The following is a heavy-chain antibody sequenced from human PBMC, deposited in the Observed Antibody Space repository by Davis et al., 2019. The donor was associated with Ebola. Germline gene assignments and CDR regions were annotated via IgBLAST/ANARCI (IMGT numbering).Heavy chain of an antibody. D-gene: IGHD4-23*01. V-gene: IGHV1-46*01. Sequence: AASVKVSCKASGYTFTGYYMHWVRQAPGQGLEWMGIINPSGGSTSYAQKFQGRVTMTRDTSTSTAYMELSRLRSEDTAVYYCARMTTVDPDYWGQGTLVTVSS. CDR3: ARMTTVDPDY. J-gene: IGHJ4*02. CDR2: INPSGGST. CDR1: GYTFTGYY.